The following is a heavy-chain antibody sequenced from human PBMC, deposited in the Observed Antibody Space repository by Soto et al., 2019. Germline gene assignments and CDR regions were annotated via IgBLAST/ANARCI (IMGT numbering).Heavy chain of an antibody. CDR2: ISSTTNYI. D-gene: IGHD2-15*01. J-gene: IGHJ5*02. CDR3: VRGGGGGLFDP. V-gene: IGHV3-21*01. Sequence: GGSLRLSCAASGFTFTRYSMNWVRQAPGKGLEWVSSISSTTNYIYYADSMKGRFTVSRDNAKNSVYLEMNSLSAEDTAIYYCVRGGGGGLFDPWGQGTMVTVSS. CDR1: GFTFTRYS.